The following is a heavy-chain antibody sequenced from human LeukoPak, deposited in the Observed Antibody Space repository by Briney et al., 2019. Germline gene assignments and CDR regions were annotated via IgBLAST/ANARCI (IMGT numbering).Heavy chain of an antibody. CDR1: GYTFTSYD. V-gene: IGHV1-2*06. Sequence: ASVKVSCKASGYTFTSYDINWVRQAPGQGLEWMGRINPNSGGTNYAQKFQGRVTMTRDTSISTAYMELSRLRSDDTAVFYCARNTYYYDSSAGTFDFWGQGTLVTVSS. D-gene: IGHD3-22*01. CDR2: INPNSGGT. J-gene: IGHJ4*02. CDR3: ARNTYYYDSSAGTFDF.